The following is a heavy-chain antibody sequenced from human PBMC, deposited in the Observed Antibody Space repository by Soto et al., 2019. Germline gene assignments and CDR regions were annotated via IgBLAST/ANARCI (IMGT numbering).Heavy chain of an antibody. CDR3: ARGGSYYFGYFQH. Sequence: EVQLVESGGGLVQPGGSLRLSCAASGFTFSSYAMHWVRQAPGKGLEYVSAISSNGGSTYYANSVKGRFTISRDNSKNTLYLQMSSLRAEDMAVYYCARGGSYYFGYFQHWGQGTLVTVSS. D-gene: IGHD1-26*01. V-gene: IGHV3-64*01. CDR1: GFTFSSYA. J-gene: IGHJ1*01. CDR2: ISSNGGST.